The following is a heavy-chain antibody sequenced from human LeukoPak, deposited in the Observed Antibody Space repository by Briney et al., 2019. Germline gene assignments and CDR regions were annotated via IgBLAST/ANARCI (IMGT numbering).Heavy chain of an antibody. CDR2: IWYDGSNE. CDR3: ARVPKNYYDSSGSY. Sequence: PGRSLRLSCAAAGFTFSSYGMHWVRQAPGKGQEWEAVIWYDGSNEYYADSVKGRFTISRDNSKNKLYLRMNSRRAEDTAVYYCARVPKNYYDSSGSYWGRGTLVTVSS. CDR1: GFTFSSYG. V-gene: IGHV3-33*01. D-gene: IGHD3-22*01. J-gene: IGHJ4*02.